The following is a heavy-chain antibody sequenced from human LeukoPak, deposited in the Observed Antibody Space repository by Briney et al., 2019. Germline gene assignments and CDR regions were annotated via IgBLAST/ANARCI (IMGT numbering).Heavy chain of an antibody. CDR1: GGSIGSYY. J-gene: IGHJ5*02. CDR3: ARVTNWFDP. CDR2: IYYSGST. V-gene: IGHV4-59*01. Sequence: PSETLSLTCTVSGGSIGSYYWSWIRLPPGKGLEWIGYIYYSGSTNYNPSLKSRVTISVDTSKNQFSLKLSSVTAADTAVYYCARVTNWFDPWGQGTLVTVSS.